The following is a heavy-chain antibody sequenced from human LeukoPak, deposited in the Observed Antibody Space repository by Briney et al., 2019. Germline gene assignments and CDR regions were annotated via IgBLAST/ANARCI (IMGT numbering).Heavy chain of an antibody. CDR3: ARGRFPAARKDYYFDH. D-gene: IGHD6-6*01. CDR1: GFSLSSYS. V-gene: IGHV3-21*01. Sequence: GGSLRLSCAVSGFSLSSYSMNWVRQAPGKGLEWVSSISSSSSYIYYADSVKGRFTISRDNAKNSLYLQMNSLRAEDTAVYYCARGRFPAARKDYYFDHWGQGTLVTVSS. CDR2: ISSSSSYI. J-gene: IGHJ4*02.